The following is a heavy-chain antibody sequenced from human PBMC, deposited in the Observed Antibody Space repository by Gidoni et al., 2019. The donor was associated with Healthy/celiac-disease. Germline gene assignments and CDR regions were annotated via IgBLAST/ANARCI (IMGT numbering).Heavy chain of an antibody. Sequence: QVQLVQSGAEVKKPGSSVKVSCKASGGTFSSYTISWVRQAPGHGLEWMGRIIPILGIANYAQKFQGRVTITADKSTSTAYMELSSLRSEDTAVYYCASCASSHDYSTSLLLWFGEREYYYGMDVWGQGTTVTVSS. CDR2: IIPILGIA. J-gene: IGHJ6*02. D-gene: IGHD3-10*01. CDR3: ASCASSHDYSTSLLLWFGEREYYYGMDV. V-gene: IGHV1-69*02. CDR1: GGTFSSYT.